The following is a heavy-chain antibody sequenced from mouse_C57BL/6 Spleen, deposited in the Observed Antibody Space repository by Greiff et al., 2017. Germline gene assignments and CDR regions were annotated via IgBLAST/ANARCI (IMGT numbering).Heavy chain of an antibody. CDR3: VRPDYDFAWFAY. Sequence: EVKLVESGGGLVQPKGSLKLSCAASGFSFNTYAMNWVRQAPGKGLEWVARIRSKSNNYATYYADSVKDRFTISRDDSESMLYLQMNNLKTEDTAMYYCVRPDYDFAWFAYWGQGTLVTVSA. CDR2: IRSKSNNYAT. V-gene: IGHV10-1*01. CDR1: GFSFNTYA. J-gene: IGHJ3*01. D-gene: IGHD2-4*01.